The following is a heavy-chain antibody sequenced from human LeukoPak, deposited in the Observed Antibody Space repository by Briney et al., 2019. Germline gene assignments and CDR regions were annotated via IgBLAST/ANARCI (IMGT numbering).Heavy chain of an antibody. J-gene: IGHJ4*02. CDR1: GFTFSTSW. D-gene: IGHD4-23*01. CDR2: IRRDGSVI. V-gene: IGHV3-7*01. Sequence: GGSLRLSCAASGFTFSTSWMTWVRQAPGKGLEWVANIRRDGSVIHYVDSVKGRFTISRDNAKNSLYLQMNSLRAEDTAVYYCARAHDYGGNYYYFDYWGQGTLVTVSS. CDR3: ARAHDYGGNYYYFDY.